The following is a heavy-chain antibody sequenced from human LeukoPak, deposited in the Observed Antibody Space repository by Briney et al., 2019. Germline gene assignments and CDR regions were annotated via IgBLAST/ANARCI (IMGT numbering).Heavy chain of an antibody. D-gene: IGHD5-18*01. Sequence: SETLSLTCIVSGETISTSSYYWGWIRQPPGKGLDWIGTIYYNGNTYYNPSLKSRVTISVDKSKNQFSLKLSSVTAADTAVYYCARDQGQLPNFDYWGQGTLVTVSS. J-gene: IGHJ4*02. CDR2: IYYNGNT. CDR1: GETISTSSYY. CDR3: ARDQGQLPNFDY. V-gene: IGHV4-39*07.